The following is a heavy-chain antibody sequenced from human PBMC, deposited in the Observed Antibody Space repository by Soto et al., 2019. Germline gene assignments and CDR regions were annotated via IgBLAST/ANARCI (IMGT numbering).Heavy chain of an antibody. Sequence: ASVKVSCKASGYTFTSYYMHWVRQAPGQGLEWMGIINPSGGSTSYAQKFQGRVTMTRDTSTSTVYMELSSLRSEDMAVYYCARGHKEYYDILTGYYSGLVYYGMDVWGQGTTVTVS. V-gene: IGHV1-46*01. CDR3: ARGHKEYYDILTGYYSGLVYYGMDV. CDR2: INPSGGST. J-gene: IGHJ6*02. CDR1: GYTFTSYY. D-gene: IGHD3-9*01.